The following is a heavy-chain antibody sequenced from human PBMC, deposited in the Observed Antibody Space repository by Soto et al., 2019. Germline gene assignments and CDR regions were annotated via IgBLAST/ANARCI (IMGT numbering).Heavy chain of an antibody. CDR1: GASVDSAGYF. CDR2: INYSGST. D-gene: IGHD5-18*01. J-gene: IGHJ1*01. CDR3: ARGTGLSYTYGIDD. Sequence: SETLSLTCTVSGASVDSAGYFWTWIRQRPGKGLEWIGHINYSGSTDHTPSLRSRLMVSIDTSKNQSSLKLNSVTAADTAIYYCARGTGLSYTYGIDDWGQGTLVTVSS. V-gene: IGHV4-31*03.